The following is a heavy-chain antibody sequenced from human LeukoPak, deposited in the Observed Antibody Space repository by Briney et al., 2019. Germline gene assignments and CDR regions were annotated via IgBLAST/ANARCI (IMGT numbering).Heavy chain of an antibody. V-gene: IGHV3-30*18. D-gene: IGHD3/OR15-3a*01. J-gene: IGHJ4*02. CDR2: ISYDGSNK. CDR3: AKGYPGLGYFDY. Sequence: GGSLRLSCTASGFSFSSYGMYWVRQAPGKGLEWVAVISYDGSNKYYADSVKGRFTISRDNSKNTLYLQMNSLRAEDTAVYYCAKGYPGLGYFDYWGQGTLVTVSS. CDR1: GFSFSSYG.